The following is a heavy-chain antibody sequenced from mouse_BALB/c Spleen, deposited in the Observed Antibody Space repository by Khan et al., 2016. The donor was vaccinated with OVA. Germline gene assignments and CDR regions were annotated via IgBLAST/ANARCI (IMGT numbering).Heavy chain of an antibody. CDR2: TNPTNGRT. V-gene: IGHV1S81*02. J-gene: IGHJ2*01. CDR1: GYTFTSYW. D-gene: IGHD1-1*01. CDR3: ARIKKIVATYFDY. Sequence: QVHVKQSGAELVMAGASVKMSCKASGYTFTSYWMHWVKQRLGQGLEWFAETNPTNGRTYYNEKFKSKATLTVDKSSSTAYMLLSGPTFEDSAVYYCARIKKIVATYFDYWGQGTTLTVSS.